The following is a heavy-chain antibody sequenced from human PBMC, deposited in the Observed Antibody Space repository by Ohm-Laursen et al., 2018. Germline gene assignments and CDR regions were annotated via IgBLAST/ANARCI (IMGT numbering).Heavy chain of an antibody. CDR1: GFTFSNYE. J-gene: IGHJ6*02. V-gene: IGHV3-48*03. CDR3: AKDHTSYYDFWTYGMDV. CDR2: TSSSGSTI. Sequence: SLRLSCADSGFTFSNYEMNWVRQAPGKGLEWVSFTSSSGSTINYADSVKGRFTISRDNSENTLYLQMNSLRAEDTAVYYCAKDHTSYYDFWTYGMDVWGQGTTVSVSS. D-gene: IGHD3-3*01.